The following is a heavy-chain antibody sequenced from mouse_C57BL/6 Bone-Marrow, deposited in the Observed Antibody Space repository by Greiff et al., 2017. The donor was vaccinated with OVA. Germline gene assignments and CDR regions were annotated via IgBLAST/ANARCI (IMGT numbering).Heavy chain of an antibody. J-gene: IGHJ4*01. D-gene: IGHD2-2*01. CDR3: ARGGWLRRNYAMDY. Sequence: QVQLQQPGAELEKPGASVKLSCKASGYTFTSYWMQWVKQRPGQGLEWIGEIDPSDSYTNYNQKFKGKATLTVDTSSSTAYMQLSSLTSEDSAVYYCARGGWLRRNYAMDYWGQGTSVTVSS. CDR1: GYTFTSYW. CDR2: IDPSDSYT. V-gene: IGHV1-50*01.